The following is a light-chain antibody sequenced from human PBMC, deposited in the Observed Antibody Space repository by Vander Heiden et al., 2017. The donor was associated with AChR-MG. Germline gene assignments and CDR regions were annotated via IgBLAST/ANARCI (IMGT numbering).Light chain of an antibody. V-gene: IGKV3-15*01. J-gene: IGKJ1*01. CDR1: QRLSGN. CDR2: ASS. CDR3: QQYNNWPWT. Sequence: EIVLTQSPVTLSVSPGESVTLTCRASQRLSGNLAWYQQEPGQAPRLLIYASSTRATGIPARFSGSGSGTDFTLTITGLQSGDVAVYFCQQYNNWPWTFGQGTKVEIK.